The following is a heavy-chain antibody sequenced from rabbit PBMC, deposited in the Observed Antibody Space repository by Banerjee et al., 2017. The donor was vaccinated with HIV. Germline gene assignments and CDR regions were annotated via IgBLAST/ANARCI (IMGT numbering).Heavy chain of an antibody. Sequence: QEQLKESGGGLVQPGGSLKLSCKASGFDFSSYGVSWIRQAPGKGLEWIGYIDPGFGSTYYANWVNGRFTISSHNAQNTLYLQLNSLTAADTATYFCVRSLTIVVAGVKNLWGQGTLVTVS. J-gene: IGHJ4*01. CDR3: VRSLTIVVAGVKNL. CDR2: IDPGFGST. V-gene: IGHV1S47*01. D-gene: IGHD4-1*01. CDR1: GFDFSSYG.